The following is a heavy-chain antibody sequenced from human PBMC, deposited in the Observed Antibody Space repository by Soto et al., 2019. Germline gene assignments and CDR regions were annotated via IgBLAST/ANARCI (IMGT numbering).Heavy chain of an antibody. J-gene: IGHJ4*02. Sequence: LSETLSLTCTVSGCSISSYYWSWIRQPPGKGLEWIGYIYYSGSTNYNPSLKSRVTISVDTSKNQFSLKLSSVTAADTAVYYCARSTGYSSGRYDYWGQGTLVTVSS. CDR3: ARSTGYSSGRYDY. CDR2: IYYSGST. CDR1: GCSISSYY. D-gene: IGHD6-19*01. V-gene: IGHV4-59*01.